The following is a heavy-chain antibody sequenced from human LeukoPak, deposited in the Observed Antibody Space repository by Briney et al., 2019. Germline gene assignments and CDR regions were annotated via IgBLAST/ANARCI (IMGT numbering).Heavy chain of an antibody. CDR3: ARHDSSGYYPYYYYYGMDV. V-gene: IGHV4-39*01. J-gene: IGHJ6*02. Sequence: PSETLSLTRTVSGGSISSSSYYWGWIRQPPGKGLEWIGSIYYSGSTYYNPSLKSRVTISVDTSKNQFSLKLSSVTAADTAVYYCARHDSSGYYPYYYYYGMDVWGQGTTVTVSS. CDR1: GGSISSSSYY. CDR2: IYYSGST. D-gene: IGHD3-22*01.